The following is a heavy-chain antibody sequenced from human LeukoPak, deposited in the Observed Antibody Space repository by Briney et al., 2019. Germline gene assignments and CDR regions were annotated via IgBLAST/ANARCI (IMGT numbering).Heavy chain of an antibody. D-gene: IGHD2-15*01. Sequence: GASVKVSCKASGYTFTSYYMHWVRQAPGQGLEWMGIINPSGGSTSYAQKFQGRVTMTRDTSISTAYMELSRLRSDDTAVYYCARDRDPVVAVVVAATLGYWGQGTLVTVSS. CDR1: GYTFTSYY. J-gene: IGHJ4*02. CDR3: ARDRDPVVAVVVAATLGY. CDR2: INPSGGST. V-gene: IGHV1-46*01.